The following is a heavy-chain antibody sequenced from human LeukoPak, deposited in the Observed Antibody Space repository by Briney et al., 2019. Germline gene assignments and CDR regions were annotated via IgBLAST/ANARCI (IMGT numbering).Heavy chain of an antibody. CDR3: ARGYNWNDIYYLDF. D-gene: IGHD1-20*01. J-gene: IGHJ4*02. Sequence: ASVKVSCKASGYTFTTYYMHWARQAPGQGLEWMGWINSNSGGTNSAQKFQDRVTMTRDTSISTAYMELSRLTSDDTAVYTCARGYNWNDIYYLDFWGQGTLVTVSS. CDR2: INSNSGGT. CDR1: GYTFTTYY. V-gene: IGHV1-2*02.